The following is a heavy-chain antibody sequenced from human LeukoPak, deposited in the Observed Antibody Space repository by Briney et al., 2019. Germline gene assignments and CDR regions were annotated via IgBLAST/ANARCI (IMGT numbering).Heavy chain of an antibody. V-gene: IGHV3-66*01. Sequence: GGSLRLSCAASGFTVSSNYMSWVRQAPGKGLEWVSVIYSGGSTYYADSVKGRFTISRDNSKNTLYLQMNSLRAEDTAVYYCARDLRYFDWLLSHYYYYCGMDVWGQGTTVTVSS. CDR1: GFTVSSNY. D-gene: IGHD3-9*01. CDR2: IYSGGST. CDR3: ARDLRYFDWLLSHYYYYCGMDV. J-gene: IGHJ6*02.